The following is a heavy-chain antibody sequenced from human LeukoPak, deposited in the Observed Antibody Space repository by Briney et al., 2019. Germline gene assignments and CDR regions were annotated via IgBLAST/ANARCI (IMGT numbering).Heavy chain of an antibody. CDR3: ARVETSTYYYYYGMDV. CDR2: INHSGST. CDR1: GGSFSGYY. D-gene: IGHD5/OR15-5a*01. Sequence: PSETLSLTCAVYGGSFSGYYWSWIRQPPGKGLEWIGEINHSGSTNYNPSLKSRVTISVDTSKNQFSLKLSSVTAADTAVYYCARVETSTYYYYYGMDVWGQGTTVIVSS. V-gene: IGHV4-34*01. J-gene: IGHJ6*02.